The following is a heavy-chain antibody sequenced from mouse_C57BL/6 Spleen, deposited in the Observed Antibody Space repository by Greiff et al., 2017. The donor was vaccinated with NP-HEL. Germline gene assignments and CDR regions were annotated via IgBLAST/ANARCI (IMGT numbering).Heavy chain of an antibody. CDR3: TRTYYSTFAY. CDR2: IDPETGGT. J-gene: IGHJ3*01. D-gene: IGHD2-5*01. CDR1: GYTFTDYE. V-gene: IGHV1-15*01. Sequence: QVQLQQSGAELVRPGASVTLSCKASGYTFTDYEMHWVKQTPVHGLEWIGAIDPETGGTAYNQKFKGKAILTADKSSSTAYMGLRSLTSEDSAVYYCTRTYYSTFAYWGQGTLVTVSA.